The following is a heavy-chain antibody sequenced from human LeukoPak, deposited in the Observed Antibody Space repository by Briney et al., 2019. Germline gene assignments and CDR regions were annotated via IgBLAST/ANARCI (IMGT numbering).Heavy chain of an antibody. CDR3: VRDGAQPGYYFDF. CDR2: ISYGDEST. Sequence: GGSLRLSCVVSGFRFSNAWMNWVRQAPGKGLEWVSAISYGDESTYYADSVKGRFTVFRDKFIDTLYLHMSSLRVEDSALYFCVRDGAQPGYYFDFWGQGSLVTVSS. V-gene: IGHV3-23*01. D-gene: IGHD1-26*01. CDR1: GFRFSNAW. J-gene: IGHJ4*02.